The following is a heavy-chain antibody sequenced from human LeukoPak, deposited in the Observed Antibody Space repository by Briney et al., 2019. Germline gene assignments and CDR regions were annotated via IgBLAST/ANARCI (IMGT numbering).Heavy chain of an antibody. Sequence: GGSLRLSCAASGFTFSSYAMSWVRQAPGKGMEWVSAISGSGGSTYYPDSVRGRFTISRDNSKNTLYLQMNSLRAEDTAVYYCAKASSPTPGPFRRGFYYFYYMDVWGKGTTVTVSS. D-gene: IGHD2-2*01. J-gene: IGHJ6*03. CDR2: ISGSGGST. CDR3: AKASSPTPGPFRRGFYYFYYMDV. CDR1: GFTFSSYA. V-gene: IGHV3-23*01.